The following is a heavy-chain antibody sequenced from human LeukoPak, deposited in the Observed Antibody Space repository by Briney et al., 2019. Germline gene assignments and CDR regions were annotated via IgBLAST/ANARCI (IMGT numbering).Heavy chain of an antibody. J-gene: IGHJ4*02. V-gene: IGHV3-30*02. CDR1: GFTFSSYG. CDR2: IRYDGSNK. Sequence: GGSLRLSCAASGFTFSSYGMHWVRQAPGKGLEWVAFIRYDGSNKYYADSVKGRFTISGDNSKNTLYLQMNSLRAEDTAVYYCAKGYNWNEYYFDYWGQGTLVTVSS. D-gene: IGHD1-1*01. CDR3: AKGYNWNEYYFDY.